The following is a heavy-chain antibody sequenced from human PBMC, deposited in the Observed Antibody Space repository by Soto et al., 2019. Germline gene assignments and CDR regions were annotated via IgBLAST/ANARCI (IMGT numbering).Heavy chain of an antibody. CDR2: ISDSGGGT. V-gene: IGHV3-23*01. D-gene: IGHD6-13*01. CDR1: GFTFSSYA. J-gene: IGHJ4*02. Sequence: EVQLLESGGGLVQPGGSLRLSCAASGFTFSSYAMSWVRQAPGKGLEWVSAISDSGGGTYYADSVKGRFTISRDNSKKSLYLQMNSLSADDTAVYYCAKERHSRSFGYWGQGTLVTVSS. CDR3: AKERHSRSFGY.